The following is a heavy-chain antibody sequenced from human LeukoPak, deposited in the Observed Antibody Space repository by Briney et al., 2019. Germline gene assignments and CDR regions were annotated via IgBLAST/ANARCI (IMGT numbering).Heavy chain of an antibody. V-gene: IGHV3-11*01. Sequence: LSLTCTVSDGSISSYYWSWIRQAPGKGLEWISYIHANPKTIYYADSAKGRFTISRDNAKNSLYLQMNSLRVDDTAVYYCARSGYGDFDYWGQGARVTVSS. CDR1: DGSISSYY. CDR3: ARSGYGDFDY. CDR2: IHANPKTI. D-gene: IGHD5-12*01. J-gene: IGHJ4*02.